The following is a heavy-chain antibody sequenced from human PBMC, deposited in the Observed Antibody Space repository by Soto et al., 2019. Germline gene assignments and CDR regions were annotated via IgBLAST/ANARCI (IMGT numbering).Heavy chain of an antibody. CDR1: GGSISNFY. V-gene: IGHV4-59*08. Sequence: SETLSLTCTVSGGSISNFYWSWIRQPPGKGLEWIGYVYYTGSTSYNPSLKRRVTFSADSSRGQFSLRLNSVTAADTAVYYCARTVLGPDLLADSFVDYYYYMAVWGQGTTVTVSS. D-gene: IGHD3-9*01. CDR2: VYYTGST. J-gene: IGHJ6*03. CDR3: ARTVLGPDLLADSFVDYYYYMAV.